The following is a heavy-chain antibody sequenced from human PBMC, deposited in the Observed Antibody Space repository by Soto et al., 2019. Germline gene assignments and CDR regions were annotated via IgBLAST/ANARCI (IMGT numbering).Heavy chain of an antibody. V-gene: IGHV3-23*01. CDR1: GFTFSSYA. CDR2: ISGSGGST. Sequence: EVQLLESGGGLVQPGGSLRLSCAASGFTFSSYAMSWVRQAPGKGLEWVSAISGSGGSTYYADSVKGRFTISRDNSKNTLYLQMNSLRAEDTAVYYCAKDIRYWVGATTLCSDYWGQGTLVTVSS. CDR3: AKDIRYWVGATTLCSDY. J-gene: IGHJ4*02. D-gene: IGHD1-26*01.